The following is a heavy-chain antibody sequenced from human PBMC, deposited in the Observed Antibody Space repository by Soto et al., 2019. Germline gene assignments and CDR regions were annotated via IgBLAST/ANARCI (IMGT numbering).Heavy chain of an antibody. D-gene: IGHD2-15*01. Sequence: QGQLVQSGAEVKKPGASVNVSCKTSVYTDTEYPIHWVRQAPGEGLAWVGWINVGNGNAKYSQKFQGRVTMTRATSASTVYMELSSLRYEDPGLYSCTRSSERGAWGQGTLVTVSS. V-gene: IGHV1-3*01. CDR2: INVGNGNA. CDR1: VYTDTEYP. J-gene: IGHJ5*02. CDR3: TRSSERGA.